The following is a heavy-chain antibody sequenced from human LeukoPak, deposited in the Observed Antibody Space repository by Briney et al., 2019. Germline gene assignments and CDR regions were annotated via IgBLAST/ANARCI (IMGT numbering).Heavy chain of an antibody. D-gene: IGHD3-10*01. CDR3: ARSYYYGSGIVRYFDY. Sequence: GGSLRLSCAASGFTFSSYEMNWVRQAPGKGLEWVSYISSSGSTIYYADSVKGRFTISRDNAKNSLYLQMNSLRAEDTAVYYCARSYYYGSGIVRYFDYWGQGTLVTVSS. CDR2: ISSSGSTI. J-gene: IGHJ4*02. V-gene: IGHV3-48*03. CDR1: GFTFSSYE.